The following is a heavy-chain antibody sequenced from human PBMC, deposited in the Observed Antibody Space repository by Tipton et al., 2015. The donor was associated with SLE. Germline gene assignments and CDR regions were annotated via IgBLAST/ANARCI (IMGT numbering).Heavy chain of an antibody. V-gene: IGHV4-38-2*02. Sequence: TLSLTCTVSGYFISTDHHWGWIRQSPGKGLEWIGTIYHSGTTYYNPSLESRVTIGVDTSKNQFSLKLNSVTAADTGIYYCARERRDGTNYIDYWGQGTLVTASA. CDR3: ARERRDGTNYIDY. CDR2: IYHSGTT. CDR1: GYFISTDHH. D-gene: IGHD5-24*01. J-gene: IGHJ4*02.